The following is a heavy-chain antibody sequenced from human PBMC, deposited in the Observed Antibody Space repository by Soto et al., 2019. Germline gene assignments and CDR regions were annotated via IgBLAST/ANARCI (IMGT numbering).Heavy chain of an antibody. J-gene: IGHJ1*01. V-gene: IGHV4-61*01. CDR1: GGSVSSGSYY. D-gene: IGHD2-2*02. CDR2: IYYSGTT. CDR3: ARDALGYCSSTSCYK. Sequence: PSETLSLTCTVSGGSVSSGSYYWSWIRQPPGKGLVWLGYIYYSGTTNYNPSLKSRVTISVDTSNNQFSLKLSSVTAADTAVYYCARDALGYCSSTSCYKWGQGTLVTVSS.